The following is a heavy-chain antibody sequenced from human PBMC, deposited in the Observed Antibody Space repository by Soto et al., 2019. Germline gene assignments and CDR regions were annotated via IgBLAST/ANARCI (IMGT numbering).Heavy chain of an antibody. D-gene: IGHD1-7*01. CDR3: ARGFSGGDWNYVGWFDP. J-gene: IGHJ5*02. V-gene: IGHV4-30-2*01. CDR2: IYHSGST. CDR1: GGSISSGGYS. Sequence: QLQLQESGSGLVKPSQTLSVTCAVSGGSISSGGYSWSWIRQPPGKGLEWIGYIYHSGSTYYNPSLKSRVTISVDRSKNQFSLKLSSVTAADTAVYYCARGFSGGDWNYVGWFDPWGQGTLVTVSS.